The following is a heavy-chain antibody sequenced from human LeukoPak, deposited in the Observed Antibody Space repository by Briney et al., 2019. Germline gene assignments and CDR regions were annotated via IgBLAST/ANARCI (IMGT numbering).Heavy chain of an antibody. CDR3: ALVVGYSYGGFDY. Sequence: GGSLRLSCAASGFTFSSYAMSWVRQAPGKGLEWVSAISGSGGSTYYADSVKGRFTISRDNSKNTLYLQMNSLRAEDTAVYYCALVVGYSYGGFDYWGQGTLVTVSS. V-gene: IGHV3-23*01. D-gene: IGHD5-18*01. CDR2: ISGSGGST. CDR1: GFTFSSYA. J-gene: IGHJ4*02.